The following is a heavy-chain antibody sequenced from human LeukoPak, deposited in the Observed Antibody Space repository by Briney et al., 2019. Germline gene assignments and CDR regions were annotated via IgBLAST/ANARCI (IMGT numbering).Heavy chain of an antibody. Sequence: SETLSLTCAVYGGSFSGYYWSWIRQPPGKGLEWIGEINHSGSTNYNPSLKSRVTISVDTSKNQFSLKLSSVTAADTAVHYCARGLYGSGLWGAFDIWGQGTMVTVSS. CDR3: ARGLYGSGLWGAFDI. V-gene: IGHV4-34*01. D-gene: IGHD3-10*01. CDR1: GGSFSGYY. CDR2: INHSGST. J-gene: IGHJ3*02.